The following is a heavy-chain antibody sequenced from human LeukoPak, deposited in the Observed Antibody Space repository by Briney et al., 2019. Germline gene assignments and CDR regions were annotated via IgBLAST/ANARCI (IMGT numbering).Heavy chain of an antibody. CDR2: ISSSSSYI. CDR1: GFTFSSYS. V-gene: IGHV3-21*01. J-gene: IGHJ6*02. CDR3: ARGGVSSSSWPTYYYYGMDV. Sequence: PGGSLRLSCAASGFTFSSYSMNWVRQAPGKGLEWVSSISSSSSYIYYADSVKGRFTISRDNSKNTLYLQMNSLRAEDTAVYYCARGGVSSSSWPTYYYYGMDVWGQGTTVTVSS. D-gene: IGHD6-13*01.